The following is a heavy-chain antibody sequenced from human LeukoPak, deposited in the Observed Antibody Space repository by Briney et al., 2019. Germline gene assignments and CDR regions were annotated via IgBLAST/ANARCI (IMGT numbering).Heavy chain of an antibody. CDR1: GFTFSSYG. CDR3: AKDLVGSSWYYFQH. V-gene: IGHV3-30*18. D-gene: IGHD6-13*01. J-gene: IGHJ1*01. CDR2: ISYDGSNK. Sequence: GRSLRLSCAASGFTFSSYGMHWVRQAPGKGLEWVAVISYDGSNKYYADSGKGRFTISRDNSKNTLYLQMNSLRAEDTAVYYCAKDLVGSSWYYFQHWGQGTLVTVSS.